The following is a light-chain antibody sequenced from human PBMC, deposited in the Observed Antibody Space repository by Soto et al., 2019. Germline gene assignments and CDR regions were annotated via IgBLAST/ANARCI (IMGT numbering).Light chain of an antibody. Sequence: EIVLTQSPGTLSLSPGDRATLSCRASQSINGNYLHWYQQKPGQAPRLLIYVTSNRATGIPARFSGSGSGTDYTLTISSLEPEDSAVYYCHQRQSWPRTFGQGTKVDI. CDR3: HQRQSWPRT. CDR1: QSINGNY. V-gene: IGKV3-11*01. CDR2: VTS. J-gene: IGKJ1*01.